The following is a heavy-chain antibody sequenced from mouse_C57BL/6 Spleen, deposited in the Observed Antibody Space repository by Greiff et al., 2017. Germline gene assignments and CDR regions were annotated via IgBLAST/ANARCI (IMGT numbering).Heavy chain of an antibody. J-gene: IGHJ4*01. D-gene: IGHD2-2*01. V-gene: IGHV1-50*01. CDR1: GYTFTSYW. CDR3: ARSGYDNYAKDY. Sequence: QVQLQQPGAELVKPGASVKLSCKASGYTFTSYWMQWVKPRPGQGLEWIGEIDPSDSYTNYNQKFKGKATLTVDTSSSTAYMQLSSLTSEDSAVYYCARSGYDNYAKDYWGQGTSGTVYS. CDR2: IDPSDSYT.